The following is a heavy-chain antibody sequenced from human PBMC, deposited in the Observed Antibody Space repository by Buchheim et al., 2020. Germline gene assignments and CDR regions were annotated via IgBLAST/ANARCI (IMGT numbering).Heavy chain of an antibody. CDR1: GFTFSSYW. J-gene: IGHJ6*02. V-gene: IGHV3-7*01. CDR3: ARGTRDYYGMDV. Sequence: EVQLVESGGGLVQPGGSLRLSCEASGFTFSSYWRTWVRKAPGKGLEWVANIKEDGREGYYVDSVKGRFTISRENAMNPLFLQMSSLRAEDTAVYYCARGTRDYYGMDVWGQGTT. CDR2: IKEDGREG.